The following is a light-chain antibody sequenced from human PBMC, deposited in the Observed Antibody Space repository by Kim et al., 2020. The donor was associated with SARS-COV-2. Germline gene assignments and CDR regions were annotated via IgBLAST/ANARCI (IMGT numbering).Light chain of an antibody. CDR1: QSVGSL. CDR2: DAS. Sequence: SLSPGERATLSCKASQSVGSLLAWYQQKPGQPPRLLIYDASNRAAGIPARFSGSGSGTDFTLTISSLEPEDFAVYYCQQRTTSITFGGGTKVDI. V-gene: IGKV3-11*01. CDR3: QQRTTSIT. J-gene: IGKJ4*01.